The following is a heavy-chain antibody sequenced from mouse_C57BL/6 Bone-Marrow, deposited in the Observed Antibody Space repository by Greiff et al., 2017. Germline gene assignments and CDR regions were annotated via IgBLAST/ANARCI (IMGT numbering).Heavy chain of an antibody. D-gene: IGHD3-1*01. Sequence: EVQGVESGGGLVKPGGSLKLSCAASGFTFSSYAMSWVRQTPEKRLEWVATISDGGSYTYYPDNVKGRFTISRDHAKNNLYLQMSHLKSEDTAMYYCARESGLCRYYFDYWGQGTTLTVSS. V-gene: IGHV5-4*01. J-gene: IGHJ2*01. CDR1: GFTFSSYA. CDR2: ISDGGSYT. CDR3: ARESGLCRYYFDY.